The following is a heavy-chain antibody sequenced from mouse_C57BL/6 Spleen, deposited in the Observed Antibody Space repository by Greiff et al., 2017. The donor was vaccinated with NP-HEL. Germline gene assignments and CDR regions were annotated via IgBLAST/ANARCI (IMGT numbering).Heavy chain of an antibody. Sequence: EVQLVESGGGLVKPGGSLKLSCAASGFTFSSYAMSWVRQTPEKRLEWVATISDGGSYTYYPDNVKGRFTISRDNAKNNLYLQMSHLKSEDTAMYYWARDYDVGGGYAMDYWGQGTSVTVSS. CDR1: GFTFSSYA. CDR2: ISDGGSYT. D-gene: IGHD2-12*01. CDR3: ARDYDVGGGYAMDY. V-gene: IGHV5-4*01. J-gene: IGHJ4*01.